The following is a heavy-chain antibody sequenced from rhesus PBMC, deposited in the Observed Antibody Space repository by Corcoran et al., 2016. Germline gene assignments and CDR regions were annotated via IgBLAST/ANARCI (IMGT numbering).Heavy chain of an antibody. CDR2: MNSGEGST. CDR3: ANLKGY. J-gene: IGHJ4*01. CDR1: GFTFSSYW. Sequence: EVQLVESGGGLAKPGGSLRLSCAASGFTFSSYWMNWVRQAPGKGLEGCSAMNSGEGSTDYADSVKGRFTISGDNSKNTLSLQMNSLRAEDTAVYYCANLKGYWGQGVLVTVSS. V-gene: IGHV3S25*01.